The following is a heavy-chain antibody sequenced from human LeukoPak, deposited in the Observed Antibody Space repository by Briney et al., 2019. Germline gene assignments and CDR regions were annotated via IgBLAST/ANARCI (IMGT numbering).Heavy chain of an antibody. CDR1: GFTFSSYA. Sequence: PGGSLRLSCAASGFTFSSYAMSWVRQAPGKGLEWVSAISGSGGSTSYADSVKGRFTISRDNAKNTLYLQMNSLRAEDTAVYYCARDLSKTRITGGAFDIWGQGTMVTVSS. J-gene: IGHJ3*02. CDR3: ARDLSKTRITGGAFDI. CDR2: ISGSGGST. D-gene: IGHD1-20*01. V-gene: IGHV3-23*01.